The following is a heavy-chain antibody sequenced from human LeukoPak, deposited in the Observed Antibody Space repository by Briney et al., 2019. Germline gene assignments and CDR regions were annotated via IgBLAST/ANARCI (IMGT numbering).Heavy chain of an antibody. D-gene: IGHD4-17*01. CDR1: SGSISSSNW. V-gene: IGHV4-4*02. CDR2: IYHSGST. Sequence: PSGTLSLTCAVSSGSISSSNWWSWVRQPPGKGLEWIGEIYHSGSTNYNPSLKSRVTISIDKPKNQFSLKLSSVTAADTAVYYCARSSRYGDYSDYWGQGTLVTVSS. J-gene: IGHJ4*02. CDR3: ARSSRYGDYSDY.